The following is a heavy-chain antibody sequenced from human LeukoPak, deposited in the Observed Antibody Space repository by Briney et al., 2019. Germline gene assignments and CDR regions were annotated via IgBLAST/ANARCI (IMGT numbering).Heavy chain of an antibody. CDR2: IYHSGST. V-gene: IGHV4-38-2*02. CDR1: GYSISSGYY. J-gene: IGHJ4*02. D-gene: IGHD3-9*01. Sequence: SETLSLTCSVSGYSISSGYYWGWIRQPPGKGLEWIGSIYHSGSTYYNPSLKSRVTISVDTSKNQFSLKLSSVTAADTAVYYCARRIRYFDWLLFRPTYYFDYWGQGTLVTVSS. CDR3: ARRIRYFDWLLFRPTYYFDY.